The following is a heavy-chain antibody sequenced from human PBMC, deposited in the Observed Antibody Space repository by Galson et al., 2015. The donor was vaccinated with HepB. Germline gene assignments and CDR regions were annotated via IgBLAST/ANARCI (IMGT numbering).Heavy chain of an antibody. V-gene: IGHV3-74*01. D-gene: IGHD2-21*01. Sequence: SLRLSCAASGFTFSSYWMHWVRQAPGKGLVWVLRINSDGSTTSYADSVKGRFTISRDIAKNTLYLQMNSLTAEDTALYYCVRGRGGEANNYWGQGTLVTVSS. J-gene: IGHJ4*02. CDR3: VRGRGGEANNY. CDR2: INSDGSTT. CDR1: GFTFSSYW.